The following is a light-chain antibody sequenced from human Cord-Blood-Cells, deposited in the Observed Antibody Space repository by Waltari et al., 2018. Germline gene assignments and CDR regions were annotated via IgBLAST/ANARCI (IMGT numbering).Light chain of an antibody. CDR2: DAS. V-gene: IGKV3-11*01. CDR1: QSVSSY. Sequence: VFTQSPATLSLSPGARATHSCRASQSVSSYLAWYQQKPGQAPRLLIYDASNRATGIPARFSGSGSGTDFTLTISSLEPEDFAVYYCQQRSNWPPLTFGGGTKVEIK. CDR3: QQRSNWPPLT. J-gene: IGKJ4*01.